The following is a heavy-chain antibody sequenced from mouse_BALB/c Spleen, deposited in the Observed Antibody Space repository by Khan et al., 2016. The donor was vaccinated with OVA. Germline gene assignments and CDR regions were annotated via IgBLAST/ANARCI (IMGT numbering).Heavy chain of an antibody. D-gene: IGHD3-1*01. CDR1: GYSITSGYF. CDR3: ARGGSSGPAWFAY. V-gene: IGHV3-6*02. J-gene: IGHJ3*01. Sequence: EVKLEESGPGLVKPSQSLSLTCSVTGYSITSGYFWNWIRQFPGNKLEWMGYIRYDGDSNYNPSLKNRISITRDTSKNHFFLKLNSVTPEDTATXYCARGGSSGPAWFAYWGQGTLVTVSA. CDR2: IRYDGDS.